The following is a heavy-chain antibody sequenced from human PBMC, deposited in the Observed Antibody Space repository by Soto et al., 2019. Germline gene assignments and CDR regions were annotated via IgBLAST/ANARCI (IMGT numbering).Heavy chain of an antibody. CDR1: GGSISSGDYY. CDR3: AREGRYYASGRFWWFDP. V-gene: IGHV4-30-4*01. J-gene: IGHJ5*02. D-gene: IGHD3-10*01. Sequence: SSETLSLTCTVSGGSISSGDYYCSWIRQPPGKGLEWIGYIYYSGSTYYNPSLKSRVTISVDTSKNQFSLKLSSVTAADTAVYYCAREGRYYASGRFWWFDPWGQGTLVTVSS. CDR2: IYYSGST.